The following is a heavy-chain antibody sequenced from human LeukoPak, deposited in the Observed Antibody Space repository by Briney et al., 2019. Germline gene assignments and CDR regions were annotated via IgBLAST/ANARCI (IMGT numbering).Heavy chain of an antibody. Sequence: SVKVSCKASGGTFSSYAISWVRQAPGQGLEWMGRIIPILGIANYAQKFQGRVTITADKSTSTAYMELSSLRSEDTAVYYCARGYDGNWFDPWGQGTLVTVSS. V-gene: IGHV1-69*04. CDR2: IIPILGIA. D-gene: IGHD5-12*01. CDR3: ARGYDGNWFDP. CDR1: GGTFSSYA. J-gene: IGHJ5*02.